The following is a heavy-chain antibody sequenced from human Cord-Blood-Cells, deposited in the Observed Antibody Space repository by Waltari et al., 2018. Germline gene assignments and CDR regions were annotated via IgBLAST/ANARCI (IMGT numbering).Heavy chain of an antibody. J-gene: IGHJ4*02. CDR2: MNPNSGNT. V-gene: IGHV1-8*01. CDR3: ARGGLPPHYGSGSYYDY. Sequence: QVQLVRSGAEVKKPGASVKVSCKASGYPFTSYDINWVRQAPGQGLEWMGWMNPNSGNTGYAQKFQGRVTMTRNTSISTAYMELSSLRSEDTAVYYCARGGLPPHYGSGSYYDYWGQGTLVTVSS. D-gene: IGHD3-10*01. CDR1: GYPFTSYD.